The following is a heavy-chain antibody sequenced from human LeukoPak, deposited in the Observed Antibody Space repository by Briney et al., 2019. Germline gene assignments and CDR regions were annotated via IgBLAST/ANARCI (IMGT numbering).Heavy chain of an antibody. V-gene: IGHV3-48*01. CDR3: ARGLAAVAGTGPDY. J-gene: IGHJ4*02. CDR2: ISSSSSTI. Sequence: GGSLRLSCAASGFTFSSYSMNWVRQAPGKGLEWVSYISSSSSTIYYADSVKGRFTISRDNSKNTLYLQMGSLRAEDMAVYYCARGLAAVAGTGPDYWGQGTLVTVSS. D-gene: IGHD6-19*01. CDR1: GFTFSSYS.